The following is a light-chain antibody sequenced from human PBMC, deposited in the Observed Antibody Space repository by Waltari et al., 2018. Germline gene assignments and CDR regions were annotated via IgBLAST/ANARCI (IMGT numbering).Light chain of an antibody. J-gene: IGLJ3*02. V-gene: IGLV1-40*01. CDR1: SPNHGAGSG. CDR2: ANN. CDR3: LSYDNRLTGWV. Sequence: QSVLSQPPSVSGPPGQRVTISCAGRSPNHGAGSGVHWYHHLPGTAPKLLIYANNNRPSGVPARFSGSKSGTSASLAITGLQAEDEADYYCLSYDNRLTGWVFGGGTKVTVL.